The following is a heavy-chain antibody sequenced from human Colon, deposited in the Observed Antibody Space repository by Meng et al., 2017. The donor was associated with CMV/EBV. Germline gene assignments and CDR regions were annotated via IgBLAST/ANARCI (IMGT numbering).Heavy chain of an antibody. CDR3: GKNGAWFRVDS. Sequence: GGSLRLSCAASGFTFSSYAMSWVRQAPGKGLVWVAVIGGTATIIQYAESVKGRFAISRDNSTNTLYLQMSNLRAEDTAVYYCGKNGAWFRVDSWGQGTPVTVSS. CDR2: IGGTATII. D-gene: IGHD3-10*01. CDR1: GFTFSSYA. V-gene: IGHV3-23*01. J-gene: IGHJ4*02.